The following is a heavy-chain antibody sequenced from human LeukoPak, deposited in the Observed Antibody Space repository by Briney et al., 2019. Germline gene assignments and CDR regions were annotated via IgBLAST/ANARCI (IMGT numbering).Heavy chain of an antibody. Sequence: PSETLSLTCAVYGGSFSGYYWSWIRQPPGKGLEWIGEINHSGSTNYNPSLKSRVTISVDTSKNQFSLKLSSVTAADTAVYYCARFRTYYYGSGSYYNVNYMDVWGKGTTVTISS. CDR1: GGSFSGYY. V-gene: IGHV4-34*01. CDR2: INHSGST. CDR3: ARFRTYYYGSGSYYNVNYMDV. D-gene: IGHD3-10*01. J-gene: IGHJ6*03.